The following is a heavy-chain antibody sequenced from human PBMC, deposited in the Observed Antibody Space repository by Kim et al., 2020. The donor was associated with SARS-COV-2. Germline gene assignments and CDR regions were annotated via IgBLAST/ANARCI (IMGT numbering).Heavy chain of an antibody. CDR1: GYSFTSYG. CDR2: IHAYSGNT. CDR3: TRDENWVVDY. J-gene: IGHJ4*02. D-gene: IGHD7-27*01. V-gene: IGHV1-18*01. Sequence: ASVKVSCKASGYSFTSYGVSWVRQAPGQGLEWMGWIHAYSGNTNYAQKFRGRVTMTKDTSTTTVSMELGSLTSDDTAVYYCTRDENWVVDYWGQGTLVTVSS.